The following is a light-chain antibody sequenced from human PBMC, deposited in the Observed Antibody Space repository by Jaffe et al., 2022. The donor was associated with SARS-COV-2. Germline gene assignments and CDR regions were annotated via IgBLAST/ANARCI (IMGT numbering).Light chain of an antibody. V-gene: IGKV1-17*01. J-gene: IGKJ4*01. CDR3: LQHNSYPLT. Sequence: DIQMTQSPSSLSASVGDRVTITCRASQGIRNDLAWYQQKSGTAPKGLIYAASRLQSGVPPRFSGSGSGTEFTLIISSLQPEDFATYYCLQHNSYPLTFGGGTKVEIK. CDR1: QGIRND. CDR2: AAS.